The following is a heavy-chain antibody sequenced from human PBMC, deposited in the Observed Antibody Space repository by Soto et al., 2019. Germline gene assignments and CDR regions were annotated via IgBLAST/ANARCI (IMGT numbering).Heavy chain of an antibody. CDR2: IYPGDSDT. J-gene: IGHJ4*02. D-gene: IGHD6-13*01. V-gene: IGHV5-51*01. CDR1: GYSFTSYW. Sequence: GESLKISCKGSGYSFTSYWIGWVRQMPGKGLEWMGIIYPGDSDTRYSPSFQGQVTISADKSINTAYLQWSSLKASDTAMYYCARLGLEQQLMQYYFDYWGQGTLVTVSS. CDR3: ARLGLEQQLMQYYFDY.